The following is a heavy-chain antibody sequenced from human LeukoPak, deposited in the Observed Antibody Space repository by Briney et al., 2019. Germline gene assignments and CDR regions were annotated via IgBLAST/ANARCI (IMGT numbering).Heavy chain of an antibody. CDR2: IYTSGST. CDR1: GGSISSYY. Sequence: PSETLSLTCTVSGGSISSYYWSWIRQPPGEGLEWIGRIYTSGSTNYNPSLKSRVTMSVDTSKNQFSLKLSSVTAADTAVYYRARDRPGSGYYYDFWSGYYLVDAFDIWGQGTMVTVSS. D-gene: IGHD3-3*01. CDR3: ARDRPGSGYYYDFWSGYYLVDAFDI. V-gene: IGHV4-4*07. J-gene: IGHJ3*02.